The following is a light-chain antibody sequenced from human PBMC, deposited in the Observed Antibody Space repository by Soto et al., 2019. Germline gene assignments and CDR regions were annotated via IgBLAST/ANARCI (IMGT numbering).Light chain of an antibody. CDR3: LQYSSHSWT. V-gene: IGKV1-5*01. CDR1: QSFRIY. Sequence: DMQMTQSPSSLSASVGDTITITCRASQSFRIYLNWYQQKPGKAPELLIFDASNLKSGVSSRFSGSGSGTEFTLTISRLQPDDVATYYCLQYSSHSWTFGQGTKVDIK. CDR2: DAS. J-gene: IGKJ1*01.